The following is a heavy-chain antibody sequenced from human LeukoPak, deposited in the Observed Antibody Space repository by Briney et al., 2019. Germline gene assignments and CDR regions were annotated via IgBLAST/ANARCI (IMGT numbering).Heavy chain of an antibody. CDR2: IIPIFGTA. Sequence: ASVTVSCKASGGTFSSYAISWVRQAPGQGLEWMGGIIPIFGTANYAQKFQGRVTITTDESTSTAYMELSSLRSEDTAVYYCASKVRGDGYNFNCFDYWGQGTLVTVSS. D-gene: IGHD5-24*01. J-gene: IGHJ4*02. CDR1: GGTFSSYA. V-gene: IGHV1-69*05. CDR3: ASKVRGDGYNFNCFDY.